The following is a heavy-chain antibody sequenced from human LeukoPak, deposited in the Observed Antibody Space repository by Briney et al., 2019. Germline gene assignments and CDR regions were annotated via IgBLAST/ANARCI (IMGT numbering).Heavy chain of an antibody. V-gene: IGHV4-61*02. CDR1: GGSISSGSYY. CDR2: IYTSGST. J-gene: IGHJ3*02. CDR3: ARVGGILEQAFDI. D-gene: IGHD1/OR15-1a*01. Sequence: PSQTLSLTCTVSGGSISSGSYYWSWIRQPAGKGLEWIGRIYTSGSTNHNPSLKSRVTISVDTSKNQFSLKLSSVTAADTAVYYCARVGGILEQAFDIWGQGTMVTVSS.